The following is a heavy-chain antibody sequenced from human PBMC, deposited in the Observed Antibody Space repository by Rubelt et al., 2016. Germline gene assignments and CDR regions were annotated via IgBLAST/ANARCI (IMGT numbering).Heavy chain of an antibody. D-gene: IGHD6-19*01. CDR3: ASPRSPTVACIGLDALDI. J-gene: IGHJ3*02. V-gene: IGHV4-39*01. CDR1: GGSISSSSYY. CDR2: IYYSGST. Sequence: QLQLQESGPGLVKPSETLSLTCTVSGGSISSSSYYWGWIRQPPGKGLEWIGSIYYSGSTYYTPSLWCRVSSSVATSKNRFSLSLTFVTAADTAVYYCASPRSPTVACIGLDALDIWGQGTMVTVSS.